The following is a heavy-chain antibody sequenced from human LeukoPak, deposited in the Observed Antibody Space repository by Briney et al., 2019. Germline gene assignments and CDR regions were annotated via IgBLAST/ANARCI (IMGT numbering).Heavy chain of an antibody. Sequence: GGSLRLSCAASGFTFSSYEMNWVRQAPGKGLEWVSYISSSGSTIYYADSVKGRFTISRDNAKNSLYLQMNSLRAEDTAVYYCVTQSFSWSGYFDYWGQGTLVTVSS. CDR1: GFTFSSYE. V-gene: IGHV3-48*03. CDR3: VTQSFSWSGYFDY. CDR2: ISSSGSTI. J-gene: IGHJ4*02. D-gene: IGHD6-13*01.